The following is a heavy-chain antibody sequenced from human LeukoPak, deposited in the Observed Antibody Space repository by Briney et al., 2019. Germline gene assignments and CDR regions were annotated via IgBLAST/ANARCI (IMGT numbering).Heavy chain of an antibody. CDR1: GGSISSYY. CDR3: ARVRGGYYDSGGFDY. CDR2: IYYSGTT. D-gene: IGHD3-22*01. V-gene: IGHV4-59*08. J-gene: IGHJ4*02. Sequence: SETLSLTCTVSGGSISSYYWSWLRQPPGKGREWIGYIYYSGTTIYNPSLKSRVTTSVDTSKNQFYLKLSSVTAADTAVYYCARVRGGYYDSGGFDYWGQGALVTVSS.